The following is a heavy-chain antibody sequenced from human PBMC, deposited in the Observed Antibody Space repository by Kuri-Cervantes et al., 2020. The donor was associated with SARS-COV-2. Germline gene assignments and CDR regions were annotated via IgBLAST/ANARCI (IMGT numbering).Heavy chain of an antibody. V-gene: IGHV1-2*04. CDR1: GYTFTGYY. D-gene: IGHD5-12*01. CDR2: INPNSGGT. CDR3: ARDPGSGYDYGFDY. J-gene: IGHJ4*02. Sequence: ASVKVSCKASGYTFTGYYMHWVRQAPGQGLEWMGWINPNSGGTNYAQKFQGWVTMTRDTSISTAYMELSRLRSDDTAVYYCARDPGSGYDYGFDYWGQGTLVTVSS.